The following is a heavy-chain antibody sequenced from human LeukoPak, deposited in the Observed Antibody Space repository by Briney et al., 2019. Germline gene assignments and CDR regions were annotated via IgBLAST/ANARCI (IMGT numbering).Heavy chain of an antibody. CDR3: ARVGRSGWTVDY. D-gene: IGHD6-19*01. V-gene: IGHV3-48*04. Sequence: GGSLRLSCAASGFDFSTYSIDWVRQAPGKGLEWVSYISSSSSNIYHADSVKGRFTISRDNAKNTLHLQMNSLRAEDTAVYYCARVGRSGWTVDYWGQGTLVTVSS. J-gene: IGHJ4*02. CDR1: GFDFSTYS. CDR2: ISSSSSNI.